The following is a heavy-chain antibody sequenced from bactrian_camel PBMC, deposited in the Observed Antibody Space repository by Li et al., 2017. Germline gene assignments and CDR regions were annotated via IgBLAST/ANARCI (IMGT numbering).Heavy chain of an antibody. Sequence: DVQLVESGGGSVQAGGSLRLSCDASRYTFSAYCLGWFRQAPGKEREVVAVRVNDGSTTYADSVKGRFTISKDNAKKTLYLQMNSLKAEDSAMYYCASAAYHSNWARLEKRYYSYWGQGTQVTVS. D-gene: IGHD6*01. V-gene: IGHV3S59*01. CDR2: RVNDGST. CDR3: ASAAYHSNWARLEKRYYSY. CDR1: RYTFSAYC. J-gene: IGHJ4*01.